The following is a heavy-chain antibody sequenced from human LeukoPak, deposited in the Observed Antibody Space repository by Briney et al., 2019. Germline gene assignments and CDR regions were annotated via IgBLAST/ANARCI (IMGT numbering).Heavy chain of an antibody. V-gene: IGHV3-66*01. CDR3: GRVGDGYNDNY. CDR2: ISSGGST. J-gene: IGHJ4*02. D-gene: IGHD5-24*01. CDR1: GFTVSNDY. Sequence: PGGSLRLSCAASGFTVSNDYMGWVRQAPEKGLEWVSLISSGGSTYYADSLKGRFTISRDNSKNTLYLQMNSLRAEDTAVYYCGRVGDGYNDNYWGQGTLVTVSS.